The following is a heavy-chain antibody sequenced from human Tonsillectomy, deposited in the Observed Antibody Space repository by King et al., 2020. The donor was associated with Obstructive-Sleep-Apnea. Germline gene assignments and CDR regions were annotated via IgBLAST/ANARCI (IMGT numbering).Heavy chain of an antibody. J-gene: IGHJ4*02. CDR1: GYNFTNYW. V-gene: IGHV5-51*01. CDR3: TRRDRFLEWRGFDF. D-gene: IGHD3-3*01. CDR2: IYPGDSAS. Sequence: QLVQSGAEMKKPGESLKISWKGSGYNFTNYWIAWVRQMPGKGLEWMGIIYPGDSASRYSPSFQGQVTISVDKSINTAYLQWSSLKASDTAMYYCTRRDRFLEWRGFDFWGQGTLVTVSS.